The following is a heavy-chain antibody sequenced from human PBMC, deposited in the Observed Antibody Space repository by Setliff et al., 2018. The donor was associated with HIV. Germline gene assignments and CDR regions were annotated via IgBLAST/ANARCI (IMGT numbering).Heavy chain of an antibody. CDR2: ISNDGSDQ. V-gene: IGHV3-30*08. CDR3: ARADYDILTAYYSSAFDR. J-gene: IGHJ3*02. CDR1: AFTFSTFA. Sequence: GESLKISCEVSAFTFSTFAMHWVRQAPGKGPEWVGVISNDGSDQRYAESVKGRFTISRDNSKSMLYLQMNNLRVDDTAMYYCARADYDILTAYYSSAFDRWGQGTMVTVSS. D-gene: IGHD3-9*01.